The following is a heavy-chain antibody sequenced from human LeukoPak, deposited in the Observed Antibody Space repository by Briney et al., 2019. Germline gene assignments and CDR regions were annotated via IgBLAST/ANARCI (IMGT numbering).Heavy chain of an antibody. CDR2: IIPILGIA. CDR3: ARDLWNFYDDSGYNRDFDS. V-gene: IGHV1-69*04. D-gene: IGHD3-22*01. Sequence: ASVKVSCKASGGTFSSYAISWVRQAPGQGLEWMGRIIPILGIANYAQKFQGRVTITADKSTSTAYMELSSLRSEDTAVYYCARDLWNFYDDSGYNRDFDSWGQGTLVTVSS. J-gene: IGHJ5*01. CDR1: GGTFSSYA.